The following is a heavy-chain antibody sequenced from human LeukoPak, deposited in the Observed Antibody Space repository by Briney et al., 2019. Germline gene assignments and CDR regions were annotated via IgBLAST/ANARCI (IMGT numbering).Heavy chain of an antibody. CDR3: ARSGWNDVDAFDI. CDR1: GGSISSGSYY. D-gene: IGHD1-1*01. CDR2: IYTSGST. V-gene: IGHV4-61*02. J-gene: IGHJ3*02. Sequence: SETLSLTCTVSGGSISSGSYYWSWIRQPAGKGLEWIGRIYTSGSTNYNPSLKSRVTISVDTSKNQFSLKLSSVTAADTAVYYCARSGWNDVDAFDIWDQGTMVTVSS.